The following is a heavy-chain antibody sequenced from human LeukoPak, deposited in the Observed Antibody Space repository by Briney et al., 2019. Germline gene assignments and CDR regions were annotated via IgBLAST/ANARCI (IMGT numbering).Heavy chain of an antibody. CDR3: ARGLGGWYVVGWFDP. CDR2: ISPYNGNT. CDR1: GYIITGYY. V-gene: IGHV1-18*04. Sequence: ASVKVSCKASGYIITGYYMHWVRQAPGRGLEWMGWISPYNGNTNYARKLQGRVTMTADTSTSTGYMELRSLRSDDTAVYYCARGLGGWYVVGWFDPWGQGTLVTVSS. J-gene: IGHJ5*02. D-gene: IGHD6-19*01.